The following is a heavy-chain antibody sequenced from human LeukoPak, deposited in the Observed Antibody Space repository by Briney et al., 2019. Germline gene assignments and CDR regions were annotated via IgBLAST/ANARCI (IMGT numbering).Heavy chain of an antibody. CDR3: ARGMSGYYTYSYYYMDV. CDR1: GYTFTGYY. CDR2: INPNSGGT. V-gene: IGHV1-2*02. J-gene: IGHJ6*03. D-gene: IGHD3-3*01. Sequence: GASVKVSCKASGYTFTGYYMHWVRQAPGQGLEWMGWINPNSGGTNYAQKFQGRVTMTRDTSISTAYMELSRLRSDDTAVYYCARGMSGYYTYSYYYMDVWGKGTTVTVSS.